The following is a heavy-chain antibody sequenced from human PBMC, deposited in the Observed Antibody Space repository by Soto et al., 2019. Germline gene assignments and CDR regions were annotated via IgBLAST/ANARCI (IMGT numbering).Heavy chain of an antibody. CDR1: GLSLSNGRLG. J-gene: IGHJ5*02. CDR3: ALIKDCSRTGCYLASFDP. Sequence: SGPTLVNPTETLTLPCTVSGLSLSNGRLGVSWIRQPPGKALEWLAHIFSNDDKSYSTSLRSRLTISKDTSRSQVVLTMTNMDPLDSATYYCALIKDCSRTGCYLASFDPWGQGTLVTVSS. D-gene: IGHD2-2*01. CDR2: IFSNDDK. V-gene: IGHV2-26*01.